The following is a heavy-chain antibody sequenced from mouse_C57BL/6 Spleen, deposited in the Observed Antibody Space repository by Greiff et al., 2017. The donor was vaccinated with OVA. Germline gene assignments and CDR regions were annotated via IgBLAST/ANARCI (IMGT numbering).Heavy chain of an antibody. D-gene: IGHD1-1*01. Sequence: QVQLQQPGTELVKPGASVKLSCKASGYTFTSYWMHWVKQRPGQGLEWIGNINPSNGGTNYNEKFKSKATLTVDKSSSTAYMQLSSLTSEDSAVYSCARSGYYGSSSYFDVWGTGTTVTVSS. CDR2: INPSNGGT. CDR1: GYTFTSYW. CDR3: ARSGYYGSSSYFDV. V-gene: IGHV1-53*01. J-gene: IGHJ1*03.